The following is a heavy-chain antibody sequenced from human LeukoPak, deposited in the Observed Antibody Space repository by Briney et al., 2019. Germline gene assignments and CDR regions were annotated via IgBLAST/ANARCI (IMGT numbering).Heavy chain of an antibody. CDR2: IYSGGST. J-gene: IGHJ5*02. CDR3: ARHNYDYVWGSYHP. Sequence: PGGSLRLSCAASGFTVSSNYMSWVRQAPGKGLEWVSVIYSGGSTYYADSVKGRFTISRDNSKNTLYLQMNSLRAEDTAVYYCARHNYDYVWGSYHPWGQGTLVTVSS. D-gene: IGHD3-16*02. CDR1: GFTVSSNY. V-gene: IGHV3-53*01.